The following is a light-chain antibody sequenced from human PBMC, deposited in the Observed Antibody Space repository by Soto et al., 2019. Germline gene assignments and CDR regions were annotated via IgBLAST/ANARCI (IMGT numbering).Light chain of an antibody. Sequence: VLTQSPATLSLSPGERATLSCRASENVRTFVDWYQQKPGQAPRLLIYGASNRATDLPARFSGSGSGTDFNLTISNLEPEDFAVYYCQQHSHWPPWTFGQGTRVEI. CDR3: QQHSHWPPWT. CDR2: GAS. CDR1: ENVRTF. J-gene: IGKJ1*01. V-gene: IGKV3-11*01.